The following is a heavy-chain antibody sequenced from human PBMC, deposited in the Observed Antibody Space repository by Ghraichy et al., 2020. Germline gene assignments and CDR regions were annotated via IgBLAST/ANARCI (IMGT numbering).Heavy chain of an antibody. CDR2: ISGSGGST. J-gene: IGHJ6*02. CDR1: GFTFSSYA. Sequence: GGSLRLSCAASGFTFSSYAMSWVRQAPGKGLEWVSAISGSGGSTYYADSVKGRFTISRDNSKNTLYLQMNSLRAEDTAVYYCAKYASHPEAFYDFWRGGYYYGMDVWGQGTTATVSS. V-gene: IGHV3-23*01. CDR3: AKYASHPEAFYDFWRGGYYYGMDV. D-gene: IGHD3-3*01.